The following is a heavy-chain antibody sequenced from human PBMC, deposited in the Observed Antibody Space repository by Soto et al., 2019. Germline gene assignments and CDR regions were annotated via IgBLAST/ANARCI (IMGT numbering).Heavy chain of an antibody. D-gene: IGHD3-3*01. Sequence: PSETLSLTCAVSGGSISSGGYSWSWIRQPPGKGLEWIGYIYHSGSTYYTPSLKSRVTISVDRSKNQFSLKLSFVTAADTAVYYCARGAPLPNDLRFLEWAPYWYFDLWGRGTLVTVSS. CDR1: GGSISSGGYS. CDR3: ARGAPLPNDLRFLEWAPYWYFDL. CDR2: IYHSGST. J-gene: IGHJ2*01. V-gene: IGHV4-30-2*01.